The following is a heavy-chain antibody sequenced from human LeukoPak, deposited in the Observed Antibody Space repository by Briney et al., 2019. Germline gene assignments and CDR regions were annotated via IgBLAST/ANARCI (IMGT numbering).Heavy chain of an antibody. D-gene: IGHD7-27*01. CDR3: ARLTGDTAY. CDR1: GYTFTGYY. Sequence: ASVKVSCKASGYTFTGYYLHWVRQAPGQGLEWMGWINPNNGATDYTQKFQDRVTMTRDTSISTAYMELSRLTFDDTAVFYCARLTGDTAYWGQGTLVTVSS. J-gene: IGHJ4*02. V-gene: IGHV1-2*02. CDR2: INPNNGAT.